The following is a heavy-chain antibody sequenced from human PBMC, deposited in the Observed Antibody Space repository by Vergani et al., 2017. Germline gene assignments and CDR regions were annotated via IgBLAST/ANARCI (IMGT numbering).Heavy chain of an antibody. CDR3: ARAWRDYDILTGYVTAYFDY. Sequence: QVQLQESGPGLVKPSETLSLTCTVSGYSISSGYYWGWIRQPPGKGLEWIGYIDYSGSTNYNPSLKSRVTISVDTSKNEFSLKISSVNAADTAVYYCARAWRDYDILTGYVTAYFDYWGQGTLVTGSS. J-gene: IGHJ4*02. CDR1: GYSISSGYY. CDR2: IDYSGST. V-gene: IGHV4-38-2*02. D-gene: IGHD3-9*01.